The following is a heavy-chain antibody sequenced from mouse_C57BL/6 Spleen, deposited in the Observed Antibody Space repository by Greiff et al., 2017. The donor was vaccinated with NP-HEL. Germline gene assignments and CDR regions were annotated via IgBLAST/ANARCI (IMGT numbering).Heavy chain of an antibody. Sequence: QVQLQQPGAELVKPGASVKMSCKVSGYTFTSYWITWVKQRPGQGLEWIGDIYPGSGSTNYNEKFKSKATLTVDTSSRKAYMQLSSLTSEDSAVYYCARRDYYGFAYGGQGTLVTVSA. CDR2: IYPGSGST. J-gene: IGHJ3*01. CDR1: GYTFTSYW. CDR3: ARRDYYGFAY. V-gene: IGHV1-55*01. D-gene: IGHD1-1*01.